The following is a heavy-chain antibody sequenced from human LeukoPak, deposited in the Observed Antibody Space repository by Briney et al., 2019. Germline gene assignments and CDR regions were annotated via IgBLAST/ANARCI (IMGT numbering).Heavy chain of an antibody. CDR3: AKRGNSWDLFDY. J-gene: IGHJ4*02. CDR2: IGGSVGSM. D-gene: IGHD6-13*01. V-gene: IGHV3-23*01. CDR1: GFTFSSYV. Sequence: GGSLRLSCAASGFTFSSYVMSWVRQAPGKGLEWVSNIGGSVGSMFYAASVKGRFAISRDNSKNTLFLQMNNLRVEDTAVYYCAKRGNSWDLFDYWGQGTLVTVSS.